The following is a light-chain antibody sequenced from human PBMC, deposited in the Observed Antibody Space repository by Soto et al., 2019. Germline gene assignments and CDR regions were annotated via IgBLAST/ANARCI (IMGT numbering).Light chain of an antibody. CDR2: GAS. CDR3: QQYGSSPRT. V-gene: IGKV3-20*01. Sequence: EIVLTQSPGTLSLSPGERATLSCRASQSVSSSHLAWYQQKPGQAPRLLIYGASSRATGIPDRFSGSGSGTAVTLTISRLEPEDFAVYYCQQYGSSPRTFGQGTKVEIK. CDR1: QSVSSSH. J-gene: IGKJ1*01.